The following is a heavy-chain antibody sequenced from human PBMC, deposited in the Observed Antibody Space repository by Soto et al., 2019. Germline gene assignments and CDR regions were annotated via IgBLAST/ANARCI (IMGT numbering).Heavy chain of an antibody. Sequence: GASVKVSCKASGYSFTDYHIHWVRQAPGQGLEWLGRINPKSGGTSTAQKFQGWVTMTTDTSISTASMELTRLTSDDTAIYYCARVSYYDPSDYTLIGYFDSWGQGTLVTVSS. D-gene: IGHD3-22*01. CDR3: ARVSYYDPSDYTLIGYFDS. V-gene: IGHV1-2*04. J-gene: IGHJ4*02. CDR1: GYSFTDYH. CDR2: INPKSGGT.